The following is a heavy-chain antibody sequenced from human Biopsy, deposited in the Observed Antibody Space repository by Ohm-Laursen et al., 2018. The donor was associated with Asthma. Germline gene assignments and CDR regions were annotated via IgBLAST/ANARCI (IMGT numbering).Heavy chain of an antibody. CDR3: ARGDSSSWSHYYFDY. Sequence: SLRLSCTASGFAVSRGYMFWVRQAPGKGLEWVSVIYSGGTSHTADSVRGRFTISRDYSKNTLYLQMHSLRAEDTAVYYCARGDSSSWSHYYFDYWGQGTLVTVSS. V-gene: IGHV3-53*01. J-gene: IGHJ4*02. CDR1: GFAVSRGY. D-gene: IGHD6-13*01. CDR2: IYSGGTS.